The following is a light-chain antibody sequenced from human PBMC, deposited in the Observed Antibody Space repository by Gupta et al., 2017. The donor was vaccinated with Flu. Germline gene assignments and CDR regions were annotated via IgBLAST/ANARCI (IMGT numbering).Light chain of an antibody. V-gene: IGKV1-39*01. CDR2: AAS. Sequence: DIQITQSPSSLSASVGDRVTITCRASGSIVAYLSWYQQKPGKAPKLLIYAASSLQSGVPSRFSGSGSKTDFTLTISRLQPEDFATYYCQQSYTIPWTFGQGTKVEIK. CDR1: GSIVAY. CDR3: QQSYTIPWT. J-gene: IGKJ1*01.